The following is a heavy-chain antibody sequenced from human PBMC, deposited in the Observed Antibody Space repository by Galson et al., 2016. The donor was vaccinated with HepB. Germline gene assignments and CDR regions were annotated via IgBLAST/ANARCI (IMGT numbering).Heavy chain of an antibody. D-gene: IGHD2-15*01. CDR3: AREDMQLRPL. CDR1: GGSFSSYY. V-gene: IGHV4-34*01. J-gene: IGHJ4*02. Sequence: SETLSLTCAVYGGSFSSYYWSWIRQPPGKGLEWIGEINHSGSTNYNPSHKSRVTMSVDTSKNQFSLKLSSVTAADTAVYYCAREDMQLRPLWGQGTLVTVSS. CDR2: INHSGST.